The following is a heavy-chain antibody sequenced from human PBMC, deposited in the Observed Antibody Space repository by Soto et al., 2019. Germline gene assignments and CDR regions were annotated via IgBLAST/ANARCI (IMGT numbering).Heavy chain of an antibody. CDR3: ATSYGSGSRPFDN. CDR1: GDTFNFYT. CDR2: IIPMVGMS. D-gene: IGHD3-10*01. V-gene: IGHV1-69*02. J-gene: IGHJ5*02. Sequence: QVQLVQSGAEVKKPGSSVRVSCKASGDTFNFYTIHWVRQAPGQGLEWLGRIIPMVGMSNYAQRFQGRVTMNADKSTSTVYMQLSSLRSEDTALYYCATSYGSGSRPFDNWGQGTLVSVSS.